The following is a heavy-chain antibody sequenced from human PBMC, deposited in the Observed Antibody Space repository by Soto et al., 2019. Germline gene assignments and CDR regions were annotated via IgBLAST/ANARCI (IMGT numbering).Heavy chain of an antibody. D-gene: IGHD3-22*01. Sequence: ASVKVSCKASGGTFSSYAISWVRQAPGQGLEWMGGIIPIFGTANYAQKFQGRVTIAADESTSTAYMELSSLRSEDTAVYYCAAWGAYYYDSSGYYDYWGQGTLVTVSS. V-gene: IGHV1-69*13. CDR1: GGTFSSYA. J-gene: IGHJ4*02. CDR3: AAWGAYYYDSSGYYDY. CDR2: IIPIFGTA.